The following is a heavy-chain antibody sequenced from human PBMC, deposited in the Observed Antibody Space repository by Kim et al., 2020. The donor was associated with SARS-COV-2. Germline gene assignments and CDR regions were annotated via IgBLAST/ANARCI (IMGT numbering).Heavy chain of an antibody. CDR1: GFTFSSYG. V-gene: IGHV3-33*05. CDR3: ARDGEGEYGSGEDMDV. CDR2: ISYDGSNK. D-gene: IGHD3-10*01. J-gene: IGHJ6*02. Sequence: LSLTCAASGFTFSSYGMHWVRQAPGKGLEWVAVISYDGSNKYYADSVKGRFTISRDNSKNTLYLQMNSLRAEDTAVYYCARDGEGEYGSGEDMDVWGQGTTVTVSS.